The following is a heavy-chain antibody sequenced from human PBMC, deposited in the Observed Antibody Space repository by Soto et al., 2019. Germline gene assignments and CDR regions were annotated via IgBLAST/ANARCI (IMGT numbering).Heavy chain of an antibody. J-gene: IGHJ4*02. CDR2: ISSSSSYI. V-gene: IGHV3-21*01. CDR3: ARDGAVVVPAAKAAAVTFNFDY. D-gene: IGHD2-2*01. Sequence: GGSLRLSCAASGFTFSSYSMNWVRQAPGKGLEWVSSISSSSSYIYYADSVKGRFTISRDNAKNSLYLQMNSLRAEDTAVYYCARDGAVVVPAAKAAAVTFNFDYCGQGTLVTVSS. CDR1: GFTFSSYS.